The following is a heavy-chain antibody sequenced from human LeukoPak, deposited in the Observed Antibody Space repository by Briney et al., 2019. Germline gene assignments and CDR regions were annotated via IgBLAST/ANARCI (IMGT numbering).Heavy chain of an antibody. D-gene: IGHD5-18*01. Sequence: PSETLSLTCTVSGGSISSSSYYWGWIRQPPGKGLEWIGSIYYSGSTYYNPSLKSRVTISVDTSKNQFSLKLSSVTAADTAVYYCARLGYSSAGEYFDYWGQGTPVTVSS. CDR2: IYYSGST. CDR3: ARLGYSSAGEYFDY. V-gene: IGHV4-39*01. CDR1: GGSISSSSYY. J-gene: IGHJ4*02.